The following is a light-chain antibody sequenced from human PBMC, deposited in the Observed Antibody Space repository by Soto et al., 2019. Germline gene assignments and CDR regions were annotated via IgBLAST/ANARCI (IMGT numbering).Light chain of an antibody. V-gene: IGKV1-12*01. CDR3: QQTTTFPLT. J-gene: IGKJ4*01. CDR1: QGITSW. CDR2: RAS. Sequence: DIQMTQSPSSLSASVGDRVTITCRASQGITSWLAWYQQKPGKAPKLLIYRASNLQSGVPSRFSGRGSGTEFTLTISGLQPADFATYYCQQTTTFPLTFGGGTKVDIK.